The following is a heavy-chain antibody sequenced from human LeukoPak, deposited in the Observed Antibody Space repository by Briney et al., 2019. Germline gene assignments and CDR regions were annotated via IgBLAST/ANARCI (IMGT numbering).Heavy chain of an antibody. CDR2: ISYDGRDK. CDR3: ARDYRSTFDY. Sequence: PGGSLILSCAASGFTLSSYGMHWVRQAPGKGLEWVAVISYDGRDKDYADSVKGRFTISRDVSENTLYLEMNSLRAEDTAVYYCARDYRSTFDYWGQGTLVTVSS. J-gene: IGHJ4*02. CDR1: GFTLSSYG. V-gene: IGHV3-30*03. D-gene: IGHD1-26*01.